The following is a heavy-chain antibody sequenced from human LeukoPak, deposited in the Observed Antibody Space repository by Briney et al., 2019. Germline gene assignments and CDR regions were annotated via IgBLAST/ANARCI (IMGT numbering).Heavy chain of an antibody. J-gene: IGHJ4*02. D-gene: IGHD2-15*01. Sequence: PGGSLRLSCAASGFTFSSYGMHWVRQAPGKGLEWVAVISYDGSNKHYADSVKGRFTVSRDNSKNTLYLQVDSLRAEDTAVYYCANDRGYCSGGSCYYLDFWGQGTLVTVSS. CDR2: ISYDGSNK. CDR1: GFTFSSYG. CDR3: ANDRGYCSGGSCYYLDF. V-gene: IGHV3-30*18.